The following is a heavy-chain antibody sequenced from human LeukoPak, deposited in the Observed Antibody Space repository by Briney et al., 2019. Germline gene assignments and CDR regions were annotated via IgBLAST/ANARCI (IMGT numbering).Heavy chain of an antibody. J-gene: IGHJ3*02. Sequence: ASVKVSCKASGYTFTSYYTHWVRQAPGQGLEWMGIINPNSGGTNYAQKFQGRVAMTRDTSISTAYMELSRLRSDDTAVYYCARGTGIAAAGTFAFDIWGQGTMVTVSS. D-gene: IGHD6-13*01. V-gene: IGHV1-2*02. CDR1: GYTFTSYY. CDR3: ARGTGIAAAGTFAFDI. CDR2: INPNSGGT.